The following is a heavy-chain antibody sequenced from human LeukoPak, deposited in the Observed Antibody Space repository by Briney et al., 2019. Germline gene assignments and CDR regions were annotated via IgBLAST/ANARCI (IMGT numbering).Heavy chain of an antibody. CDR2: ISWNSGSI. Sequence: GGSLRLSCAASGFTFDDYAMHWVRQAPGKGLEWVSGISWNSGSIGYADSVKGRFTISRDNAKNSLYLQMNNLRAEDTAVYYCARGILYSYDYWGQGTLVTVSS. V-gene: IGHV3-9*01. CDR1: GFTFDDYA. J-gene: IGHJ4*02. CDR3: ARGILYSYDY. D-gene: IGHD2-15*01.